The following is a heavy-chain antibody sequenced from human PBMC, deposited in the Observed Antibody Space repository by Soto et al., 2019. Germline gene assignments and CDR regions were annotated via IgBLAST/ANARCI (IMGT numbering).Heavy chain of an antibody. Sequence: QVQLVESGGGVVQPGRSLRLSCAASGFTFSSYGMHWVRQAPGKGLEWVAVIWYDGSNKYYADSVKGRFTISRDNSKNTLYLQMNSLRAEDTAVYYCARGFEGFGDLFYHWFDPWGQGTLVTVSS. V-gene: IGHV3-33*01. CDR1: GFTFSSYG. J-gene: IGHJ5*02. CDR3: ARGFEGFGDLFYHWFDP. CDR2: IWYDGSNK. D-gene: IGHD3-10*01.